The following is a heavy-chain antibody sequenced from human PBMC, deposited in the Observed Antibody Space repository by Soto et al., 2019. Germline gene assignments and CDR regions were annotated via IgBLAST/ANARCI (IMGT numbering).Heavy chain of an antibody. CDR1: GFTFSSYA. J-gene: IGHJ4*02. CDR3: ASGPGRDIVLMVYAAYVY. CDR2: ISYDGSNK. V-gene: IGHV3-30-3*01. D-gene: IGHD2-8*01. Sequence: QVQLVESGGGVVQPGRSLRLSCAASGFTFSSYAMHWVRQAPGKGLEWVAVISYDGSNKYYADSVKGRFTISRDKSKNTLYLQMNSLRAEDTAVYYCASGPGRDIVLMVYAAYVYWGQGTQVTVSS.